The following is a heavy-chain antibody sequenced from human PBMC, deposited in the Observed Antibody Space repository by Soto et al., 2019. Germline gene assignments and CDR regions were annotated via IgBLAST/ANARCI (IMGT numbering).Heavy chain of an antibody. J-gene: IGHJ6*03. Sequence: QVQLQESGPGLVKPSETLSLTCTVSGGSISSYYWSWIRQPPGKALEWIEYIYYSGSTNYNPSLKSRVTISVDTSKNQFSLKLSSVTAADTAVYYCARVPVTGYYYYMDVWGKGTTVTVSS. CDR1: GGSISSYY. CDR2: IYYSGST. V-gene: IGHV4-59*01. CDR3: ARVPVTGYYYYMDV. D-gene: IGHD6-19*01.